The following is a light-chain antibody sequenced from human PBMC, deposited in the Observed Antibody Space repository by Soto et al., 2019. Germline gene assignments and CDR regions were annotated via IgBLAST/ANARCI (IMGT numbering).Light chain of an antibody. J-gene: IGKJ1*01. CDR1: QTISTK. CDR2: GAS. Sequence: EIVMTQSPVTLSVSPGERATLSCRASQTISTKLAWYQQKPGQAPRLLIYGASTRATGVAARFSGSGSGTEFTLTISSVQSEDFAVYYCQQYNDWPPKRTFGQGTKVDVK. CDR3: QQYNDWPPKRT. V-gene: IGKV3-15*01.